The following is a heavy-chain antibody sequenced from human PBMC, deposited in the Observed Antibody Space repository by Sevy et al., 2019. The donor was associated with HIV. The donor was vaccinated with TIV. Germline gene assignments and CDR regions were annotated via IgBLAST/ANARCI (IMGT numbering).Heavy chain of an antibody. CDR3: ARDKYASSSMDY. V-gene: IGHV1-46*01. Sequence: ASVKVSCKASGYTFSNYYIHCVRQAPGQGLEWMGVINPSGGSTNYAQKFQGRVTMTRDTSTSTVYMELSSLRSEDTAIYYCARDKYASSSMDYWGQGTLVTVSS. CDR2: INPSGGST. D-gene: IGHD6-6*01. CDR1: GYTFSNYY. J-gene: IGHJ4*02.